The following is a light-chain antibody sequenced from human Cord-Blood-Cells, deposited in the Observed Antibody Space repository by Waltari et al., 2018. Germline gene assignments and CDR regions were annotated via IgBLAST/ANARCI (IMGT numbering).Light chain of an antibody. Sequence: EIVLTQSPGTLSLSPGERATLSCRASQSVSSSYLAWYHQKPGQAPRRLIYGASRKSTGLPDRLSGSRSGTDFTLTISSREPDDFVVYYCKQYGSSPPLTVGGRPKVEIK. CDR1: QSVSSSY. J-gene: IGKJ4*01. CDR3: KQYGSSPPLT. V-gene: IGKV3-20*01. CDR2: GAS.